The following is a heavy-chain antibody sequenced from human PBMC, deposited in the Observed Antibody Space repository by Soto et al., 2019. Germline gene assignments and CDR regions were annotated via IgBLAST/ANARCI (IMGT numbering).Heavy chain of an antibody. CDR3: ARGRCSSASCYDGANYYYYMDV. V-gene: IGHV5-51*01. Sequence: PGESLKISCKGSGYSFSRNWIGWVRQMPGKGLEWMGIIYPGDSDTRYSPSFHGQVTISADKSISTAYLQWSSLKASDTAMYYCARGRCSSASCYDGANYYYYMDVWGKGTTVTVSS. CDR2: IYPGDSDT. J-gene: IGHJ6*03. D-gene: IGHD2-2*01. CDR1: GYSFSRNW.